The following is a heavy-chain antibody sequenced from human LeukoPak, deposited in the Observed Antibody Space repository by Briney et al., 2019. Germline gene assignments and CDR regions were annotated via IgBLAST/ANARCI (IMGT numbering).Heavy chain of an antibody. V-gene: IGHV4-59*11. Sequence: PSETLSLTCAVSADSFSSHYWSWIRQPPGKGREWIGYISYIGSTNYNPSLKSRVTISIDTSKNQYSLKLSSVTAADTALYYCARDLVTVTKGFDIWGQGTMVTVSS. D-gene: IGHD4-17*01. CDR3: ARDLVTVTKGFDI. CDR2: ISYIGST. J-gene: IGHJ3*02. CDR1: ADSFSSHY.